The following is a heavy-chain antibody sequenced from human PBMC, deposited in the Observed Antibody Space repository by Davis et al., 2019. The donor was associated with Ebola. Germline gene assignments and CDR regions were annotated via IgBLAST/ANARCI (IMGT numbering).Heavy chain of an antibody. D-gene: IGHD3-10*01. CDR3: AKDLAWFGELLYYYYYGMDV. Sequence: GESLKISCAASGFTFSSYGMHWVRQAPGKGLEWVAFIRYDGSNKYYADSVKGRFTISRDNSKNTLYLQMNSLRAEDTAVYYCAKDLAWFGELLYYYYYGMDVWGKGTTVTVSS. V-gene: IGHV3-30*02. J-gene: IGHJ6*04. CDR1: GFTFSSYG. CDR2: IRYDGSNK.